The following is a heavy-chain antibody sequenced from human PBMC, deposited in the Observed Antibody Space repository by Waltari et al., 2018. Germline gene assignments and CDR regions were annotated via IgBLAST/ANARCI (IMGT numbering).Heavy chain of an antibody. Sequence: QVQLVQSGAEVKKPGASVNVSCKTSGYTFTGNYIFWVRQAPGQGLEWMGWINPTSGGTRIAQNFQGRVTMTRDTSTTTAYLEVSELKSDDTAVYYCARGEPLAGRKIPFDSWGQGTLVTVSS. CDR2: INPTSGGT. CDR1: GYTFTGNY. J-gene: IGHJ4*02. V-gene: IGHV1-2*02. CDR3: ARGEPLAGRKIPFDS. D-gene: IGHD6-19*01.